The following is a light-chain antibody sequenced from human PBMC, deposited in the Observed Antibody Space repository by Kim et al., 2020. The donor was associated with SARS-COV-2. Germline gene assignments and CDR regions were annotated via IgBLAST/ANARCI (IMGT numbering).Light chain of an antibody. V-gene: IGKV1-5*03. J-gene: IGKJ2*01. CDR1: ENIRTW. CDR2: LAS. Sequence: SAVVGDRVTITCRASENIRTWVDWYQQKRGRATSLLIYLASTLESGVPSRFSGTGSVTEFSLSITSLQLYDFATYYCQHYSRFPYTFGQGTKLEI. CDR3: QHYSRFPYT.